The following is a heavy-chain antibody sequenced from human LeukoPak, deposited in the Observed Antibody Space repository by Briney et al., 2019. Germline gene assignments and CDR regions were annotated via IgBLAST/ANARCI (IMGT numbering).Heavy chain of an antibody. Sequence: SETLSLTCTVSGGSISSYYWSWIRQPPGKGLEWIGYIYYSGSTNYNPSLKSRVTISVDTSKNQFSLKLSSVTAADTAVYYCARDGPCYGYFDYWGQGTLVTVSS. J-gene: IGHJ4*02. CDR2: IYYSGST. V-gene: IGHV4-59*01. CDR3: ARDGPCYGYFDY. CDR1: GGSISSYY. D-gene: IGHD4-17*01.